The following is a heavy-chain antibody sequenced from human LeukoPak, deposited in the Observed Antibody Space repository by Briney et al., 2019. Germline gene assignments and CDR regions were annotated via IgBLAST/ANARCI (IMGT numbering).Heavy chain of an antibody. V-gene: IGHV3-20*04. CDR2: INWNGGST. Sequence: PGGSLRLSCVVSGITVSNYDMSWVRQAPGKGLEWVSGINWNGGSTGYADSVKGRFTISRDNAKNSLYLQMNSLRAEDTALYYCAGGIQLWLGAFDIWGQGTMVTVSS. D-gene: IGHD5-18*01. CDR1: GITVSNYD. CDR3: AGGIQLWLGAFDI. J-gene: IGHJ3*02.